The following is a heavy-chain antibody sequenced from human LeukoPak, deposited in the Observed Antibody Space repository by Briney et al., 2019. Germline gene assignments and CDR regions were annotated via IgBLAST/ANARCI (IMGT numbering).Heavy chain of an antibody. CDR3: ATIQQTSRGELDY. Sequence: SETLSLTCTVSGGSISSSSYYWGWIRQPPGKGLEWIGSIYYSGSTYYNPSLKSRVTISVDTSKNQFSLKLSSVTAANTAVYYCATIQQTSRGELDYWGQGTLVTVSS. CDR1: GGSISSSSYY. D-gene: IGHD3-10*01. V-gene: IGHV4-39*01. J-gene: IGHJ4*02. CDR2: IYYSGST.